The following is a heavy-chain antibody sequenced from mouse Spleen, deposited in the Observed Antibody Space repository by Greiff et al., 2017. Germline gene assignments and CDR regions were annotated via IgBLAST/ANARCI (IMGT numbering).Heavy chain of an antibody. CDR2: ISSGGGNT. V-gene: IGHV5-9*01. J-gene: IGHJ3*01. CDR1: GFTFSSYA. CDR3: ARHFTTAAWFAY. D-gene: IGHD1-2*01. Sequence: EVMLVESGGGLVKLGGSLKLSCAASGFTFSSYAMSWVRQTPEKRLEWVATISSGGGNTYYPDSVKGRFTISRDNAKNTLYLQMSSLKSEDTAMYYCARHFTTAAWFAYWGQGTLVTVSA.